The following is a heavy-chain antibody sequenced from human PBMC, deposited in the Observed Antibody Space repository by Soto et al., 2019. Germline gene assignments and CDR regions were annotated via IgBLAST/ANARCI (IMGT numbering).Heavy chain of an antibody. V-gene: IGHV1-8*01. CDR2: MNPNSGNT. CDR3: ARKSYSSGWYLPSPEYYFDY. Sequence: QVQLVQSGAEVKKPGASVKVSCKASGYTFTSYDINWVLQATGQGLEWMGWMNPNSGNTGYAQKFQGRVTMTRNTSISTAYMELSSLRSEDTAVYYCARKSYSSGWYLPSPEYYFDYWGQGTLVTVSS. D-gene: IGHD6-19*01. J-gene: IGHJ4*02. CDR1: GYTFTSYD.